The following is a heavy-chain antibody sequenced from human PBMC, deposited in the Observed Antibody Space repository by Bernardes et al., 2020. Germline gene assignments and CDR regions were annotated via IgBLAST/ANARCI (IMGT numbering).Heavy chain of an antibody. V-gene: IGHV3-21*01. CDR2: ISSSSSYI. J-gene: IGHJ6*04. Sequence: GGSLRLSCAASGFTFSSYSMNWVRQAPGKGLEWVSSISSSSSYIYYADSVKGRFTISRDNAKNSLYLQMNSLRAEDTAVYYCARDRVMTTAAYYYYGMDVWGKETTVTVSS. CDR1: GFTFSSYS. D-gene: IGHD4-4*01. CDR3: ARDRVMTTAAYYYYGMDV.